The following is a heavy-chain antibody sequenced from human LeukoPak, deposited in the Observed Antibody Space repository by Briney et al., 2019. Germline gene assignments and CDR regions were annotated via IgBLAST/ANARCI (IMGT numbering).Heavy chain of an antibody. D-gene: IGHD1-26*01. CDR1: GFTFSSYG. J-gene: IGHJ6*03. Sequence: PGGSLRLSCAASGFTFSSYGMHWVRQAPGKGLEWVAFIRYDGSNKYYADSVKGRFTISRDNSKNTLYLQMNSLRAEDTAVYYCAKDRGQLQTITPYYYYMDVWGKGTTVTVSS. CDR2: IRYDGSNK. V-gene: IGHV3-30*02. CDR3: AKDRGQLQTITPYYYYMDV.